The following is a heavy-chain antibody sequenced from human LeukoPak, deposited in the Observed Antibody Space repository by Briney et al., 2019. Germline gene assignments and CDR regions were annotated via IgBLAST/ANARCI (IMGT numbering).Heavy chain of an antibody. CDR2: INSDGSGT. CDR1: GFTFSSYW. D-gene: IGHD3-22*01. CDR3: ARGYYYDSSGYTFDY. V-gene: IGHV3-74*01. Sequence: PGGSLRLSCAASGFTFSSYWMHWARQAPGKGLVWVSRINSDGSGTSYADSVKGRFTISRDNAKNTLYLQMNSLRAEDTAVYYCARGYYYDSSGYTFDYWGQGTLVTVSS. J-gene: IGHJ4*02.